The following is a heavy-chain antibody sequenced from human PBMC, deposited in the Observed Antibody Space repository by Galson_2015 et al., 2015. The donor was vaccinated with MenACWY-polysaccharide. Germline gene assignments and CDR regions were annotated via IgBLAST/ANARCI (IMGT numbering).Heavy chain of an antibody. CDR3: ARGGRAVSNRNWFDP. Sequence: TLSLTCTVSGDSITSGGYFRSWIRQHPGEGLAWIASISYDGGTYYNPSLKSRVTISADTPNNQFSLKLSSVTAADTAVYYCARGGRAVSNRNWFDPWGQGTLVTVSS. V-gene: IGHV4-31*03. D-gene: IGHD3-16*01. CDR2: ISYDGGT. CDR1: GDSITSGGYF. J-gene: IGHJ5*02.